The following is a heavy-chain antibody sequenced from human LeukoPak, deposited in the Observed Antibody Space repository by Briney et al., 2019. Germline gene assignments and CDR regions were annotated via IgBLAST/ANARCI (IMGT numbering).Heavy chain of an antibody. J-gene: IGHJ4*02. V-gene: IGHV3-9*01. CDR3: ARDTNSGYYDSRGIDH. CDR2: ISWNSGSI. D-gene: IGHD3-22*01. Sequence: GGSLRLSCAASGFTFDDYAMHWVRQAPGKGLEWVSGISWNSGSIGYAASVKGRFTISRDNAKNSLYLQMNSLRAEDTALYYCARDTNSGYYDSRGIDHWGQGTLVNVSS. CDR1: GFTFDDYA.